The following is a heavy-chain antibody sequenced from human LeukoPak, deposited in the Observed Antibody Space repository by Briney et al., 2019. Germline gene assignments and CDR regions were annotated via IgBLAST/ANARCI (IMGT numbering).Heavy chain of an antibody. CDR2: ISYDGSNK. V-gene: IGHV3-30-3*01. Sequence: GGSLRLSCAASGFTFSSYAMHWVRQAPGKGLEWVADISYDGSNKYYADSVKGRFTISRDNSKNTLYLQMNSLRAEDTAVYYCAREFLGYYFDYWGQGTLVTVSS. D-gene: IGHD2-21*01. CDR3: AREFLGYYFDY. CDR1: GFTFSSYA. J-gene: IGHJ4*02.